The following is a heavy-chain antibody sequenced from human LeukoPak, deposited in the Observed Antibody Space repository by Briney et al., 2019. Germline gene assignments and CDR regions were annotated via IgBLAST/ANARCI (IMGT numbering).Heavy chain of an antibody. CDR1: GGSISSYY. CDR3: ARDGSGSSGWYNFDS. Sequence: SETLSLTCTVSGGSISSYYWSWIRQPPGKGLEWNGYIYYSGSTNYNPSLKSRVTISVDTSKNQFSLKLSSVTAADTAVYYCARDGSGSSGWYNFDSWGQGTLVTVSS. J-gene: IGHJ4*02. D-gene: IGHD6-19*01. V-gene: IGHV4-59*01. CDR2: IYYSGST.